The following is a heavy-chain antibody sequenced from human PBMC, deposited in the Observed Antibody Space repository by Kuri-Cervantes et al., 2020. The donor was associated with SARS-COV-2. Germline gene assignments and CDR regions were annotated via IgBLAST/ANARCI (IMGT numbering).Heavy chain of an antibody. CDR2: ISSSSSYI. CDR3: ARAPDIVVVPAAIDRRIYYYGMDV. D-gene: IGHD2-2*01. V-gene: IGHV3-21*01. CDR1: GFTFSSYS. J-gene: IGHJ6*02. Sequence: GGSLRLSCAASGFTFSSYSMNWVRQAPGKGLEWVSSISSSSSYIYYADSVKGRFTISRDNAKNSLYLQMNSLRAEDTAVCYCARAPDIVVVPAAIDRRIYYYGMDVWGQGTTVTVSS.